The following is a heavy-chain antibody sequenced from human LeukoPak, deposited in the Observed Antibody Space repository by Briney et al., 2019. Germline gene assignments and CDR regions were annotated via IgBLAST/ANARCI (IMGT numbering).Heavy chain of an antibody. CDR1: GFTFSDYG. J-gene: IGHJ4*02. Sequence: PGGSLRLSCAASGFTFSDYGMHWVRQASGKGLERVGRIRSTANGYATAYAASVKGRFTISRDDSKNTAYLQMDSLKTEDTAVYYCTGNYYGSGSYADFDYWGQGTLVTVSS. CDR3: TGNYYGSGSYADFDY. V-gene: IGHV3-73*01. D-gene: IGHD3-10*01. CDR2: IRSTANGYAT.